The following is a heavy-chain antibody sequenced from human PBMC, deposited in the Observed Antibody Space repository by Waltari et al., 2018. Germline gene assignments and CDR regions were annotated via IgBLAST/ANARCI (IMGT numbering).Heavy chain of an antibody. CDR3: ATYNLGFIYYRGLDV. D-gene: IGHD1-1*01. V-gene: IGHV3-23*01. Sequence: EVQLLESGGGLVQPGGSLRLSCEASGFRFSDFAMSWVRQAPGRGLECVAAITKTGDDTYYADSVRGRLTVSRDNSKNTLYVNMNSLRAEDAAVYYCATYNLGFIYYRGLDVWGQGTTVTVSS. CDR2: ITKTGDDT. J-gene: IGHJ6*02. CDR1: GFRFSDFA.